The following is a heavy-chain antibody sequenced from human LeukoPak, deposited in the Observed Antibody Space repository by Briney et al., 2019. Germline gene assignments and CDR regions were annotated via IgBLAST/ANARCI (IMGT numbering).Heavy chain of an antibody. Sequence: SETLSLTCTVSGDSIRSYYWSWIRQPPGKGLEWIGYIYYSGSTNYNPSLKSRVTISVDTSKNQFSLKLSSVTAADTAVYYCARSSAYYDYVWGSYRPRYYFDHWGQGPLVTVSS. CDR1: GDSIRSYY. D-gene: IGHD3-16*01. CDR2: IYYSGST. J-gene: IGHJ4*02. CDR3: ARSSAYYDYVWGSYRPRYYFDH. V-gene: IGHV4-59*01.